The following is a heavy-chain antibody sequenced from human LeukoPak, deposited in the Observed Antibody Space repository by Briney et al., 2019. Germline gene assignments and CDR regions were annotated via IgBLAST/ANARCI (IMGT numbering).Heavy chain of an antibody. Sequence: GGSLRLSCAASGFTSSPYWMHWARQAPGKGLVWVSHIRSDATTTTYADSVKGRFTISRDNAKNTLYLQMNSLRAEDTAVYYCARDNSYGSDVWGQGTTVTVSS. J-gene: IGHJ6*02. CDR2: IRSDATTT. CDR3: ARDNSYGSDV. V-gene: IGHV3-74*01. CDR1: GFTSSPYW.